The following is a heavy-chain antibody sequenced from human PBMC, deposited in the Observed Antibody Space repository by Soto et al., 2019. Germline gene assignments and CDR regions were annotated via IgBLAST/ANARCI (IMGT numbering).Heavy chain of an antibody. Sequence: QVQLVQSGAEVKKPGSSVKVSCKASGGSFSSHTINWVRQAPGQGLEWVGRFIPILGLANYAQKFQGRVTLTADKSTSTVYMALSSLGSDDSAVYYCARPSSHIATSGTFNYWGQGTPVTVSS. J-gene: IGHJ4*02. CDR3: ARPSSHIATSGTFNY. D-gene: IGHD1-26*01. CDR1: GGSFSSHT. V-gene: IGHV1-69*02. CDR2: FIPILGLA.